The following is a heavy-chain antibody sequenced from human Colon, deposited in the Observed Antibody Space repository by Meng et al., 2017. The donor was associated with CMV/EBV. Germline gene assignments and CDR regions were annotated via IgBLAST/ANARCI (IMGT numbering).Heavy chain of an antibody. Sequence: GESLKISCAGSGFIFRAYAMHWVRQAPGKGLEWLAVKSADGSIEYHADSVKGRFIISRDNSKSSLYLQMNNLTSDDTAVYYCARDRLGGIDFWGQGTLVTVSS. J-gene: IGHJ4*02. CDR2: KSADGSIE. CDR1: GFIFRAYA. V-gene: IGHV3-30-3*01. D-gene: IGHD3-16*01. CDR3: ARDRLGGIDF.